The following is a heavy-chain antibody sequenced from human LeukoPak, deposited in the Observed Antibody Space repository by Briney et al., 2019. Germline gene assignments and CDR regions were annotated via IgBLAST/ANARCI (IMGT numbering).Heavy chain of an antibody. Sequence: PSETLSLTCTVSGGSISSRSYYWGWIRQPPGKGLEWIGSIYYKGNTYLNPSLKSRVTISEDTSKNQFSLKLNSVTAADTAVYYCARVSVGGRGYFDYWGQGTLVTVSS. CDR1: GGSISSRSYY. CDR2: IYYKGNT. J-gene: IGHJ4*02. V-gene: IGHV4-39*07. D-gene: IGHD3-10*01. CDR3: ARVSVGGRGYFDY.